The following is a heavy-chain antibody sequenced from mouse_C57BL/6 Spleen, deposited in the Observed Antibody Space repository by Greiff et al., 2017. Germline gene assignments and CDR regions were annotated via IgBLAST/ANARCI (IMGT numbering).Heavy chain of an antibody. CDR3: ARGAYYSNPWFAY. CDR1: GFTFSSYT. J-gene: IGHJ3*01. CDR2: ISGGGGNT. D-gene: IGHD2-5*01. V-gene: IGHV5-9*01. Sequence: EVQRVESGGGLVKPGGSLKLSCAASGFTFSSYTMSWVRQTPEKRLEWVATISGGGGNTYYPDSVKGRFTISRDNAKNTLYLQMSSLRSEDTALYYCARGAYYSNPWFAYWGQGTLVTVSA.